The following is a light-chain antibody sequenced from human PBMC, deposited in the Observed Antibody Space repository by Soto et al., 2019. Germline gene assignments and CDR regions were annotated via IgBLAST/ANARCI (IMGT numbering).Light chain of an antibody. J-gene: IGLJ2*01. V-gene: IGLV2-11*01. CDR2: DVS. CDR3: CSYAGSSTHVV. Sequence: QSALTQPRSVSGSPGQSVTISCTGTSSDVGGYNYVSWYQQHPGKAPKLMIYDVSKRPSGVPDRFSGSKSGNTASLTISGLQAEDEADYYCCSYAGSSTHVVFGGGTKLTAL. CDR1: SSDVGGYNY.